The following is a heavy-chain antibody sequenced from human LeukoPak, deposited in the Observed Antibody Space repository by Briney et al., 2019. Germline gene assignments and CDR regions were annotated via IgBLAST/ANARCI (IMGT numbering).Heavy chain of an antibody. CDR3: ARRYSSGPSDY. D-gene: IGHD6-19*01. CDR1: GYSFTSYW. Sequence: GESLKISCKGSGYSFTSYWISWVGQMPGKGLEWLGIIYPGDSDTRYSPSFQGQVTISADKSISTSYLQWSSLKASDTAMYYCARRYSSGPSDYWGQGTLVTVSS. CDR2: IYPGDSDT. V-gene: IGHV5-51*01. J-gene: IGHJ4*02.